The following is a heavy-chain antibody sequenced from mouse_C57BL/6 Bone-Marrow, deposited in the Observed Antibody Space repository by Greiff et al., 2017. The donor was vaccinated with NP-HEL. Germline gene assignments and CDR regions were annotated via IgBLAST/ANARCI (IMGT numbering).Heavy chain of an antibody. CDR2: IHPTSGST. V-gene: IGHV1-64*01. Sequence: VQLQQPGAELVKPGASVKLSCKASGYTFTSYWMHWVKQRPGQGLEWIGMIHPTSGSTNYNEKFKSKATLTVDKSSSTAYMQLSSLTSEDSAVYYCAKLLYYGGYFDDWGQGTTLTVSS. CDR3: AKLLYYGGYFDD. D-gene: IGHD1-1*01. J-gene: IGHJ2*01. CDR1: GYTFTSYW.